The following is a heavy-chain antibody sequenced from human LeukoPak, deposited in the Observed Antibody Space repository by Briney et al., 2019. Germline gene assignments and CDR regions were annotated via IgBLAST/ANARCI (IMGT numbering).Heavy chain of an antibody. D-gene: IGHD1-26*01. Sequence: ASVKVSCKASGGTFSSYTISWVRQAPGQGLEWMGRIIPILGIANYAQKFQGRVTITADKSTSTAYMELSSLRSEDTAVYYCAIIVGATNGVDYWGQGTLVTVSS. J-gene: IGHJ4*02. CDR1: GGTFSSYT. CDR3: AIIVGATNGVDY. CDR2: IIPILGIA. V-gene: IGHV1-69*02.